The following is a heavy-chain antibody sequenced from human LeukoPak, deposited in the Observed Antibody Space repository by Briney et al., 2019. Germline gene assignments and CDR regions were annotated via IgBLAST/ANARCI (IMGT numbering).Heavy chain of an antibody. D-gene: IGHD3-9*01. CDR2: ISGSAGST. Sequence: GGSLRLSCAASGFTFSSYGMSWVRQAPGKGLEWVSTISGSAGSTYYADSVKGRFTISRDNSKNTLYLQMNSLRAEDTAVYYCAKARNFDWLFGFDYWGQGTLVTVSS. CDR3: AKARNFDWLFGFDY. CDR1: GFTFSSYG. V-gene: IGHV3-23*01. J-gene: IGHJ4*02.